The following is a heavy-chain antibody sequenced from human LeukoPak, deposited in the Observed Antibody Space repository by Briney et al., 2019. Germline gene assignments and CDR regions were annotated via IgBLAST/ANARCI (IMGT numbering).Heavy chain of an antibody. CDR1: GFVFTIYT. CDR2: ISGSGNGFSI. CDR3: VKDFGRIRGTPDS. J-gene: IGHJ4*02. V-gene: IGHV3-64D*06. Sequence: GSLRLSCSASGFVFTIYTMYWVRQAPGKGPEYVSTISGSGNGFSIYYADSVKGRFTISRDDSKSILYLQMNGLRSEDTAVYYCVKDFGRIRGTPDSWGQGTLVTVSS. D-gene: IGHD1-26*01.